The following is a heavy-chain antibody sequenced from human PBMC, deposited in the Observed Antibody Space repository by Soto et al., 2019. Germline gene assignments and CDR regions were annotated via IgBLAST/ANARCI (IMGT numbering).Heavy chain of an antibody. CDR3: ASGRGRYFYYGMDV. Sequence: GGSLRLSCAASGFTFSSYAITWVRQAPGKGLEWVSVISGSGDRTYYADSVKGRFTISRDNSKNTLYLQMNSLRAEDTAVYYCASGRGRYFYYGMDVWGQGTTVTLSS. V-gene: IGHV3-23*01. CDR2: ISGSGDRT. CDR1: GFTFSSYA. D-gene: IGHD1-26*01. J-gene: IGHJ6*02.